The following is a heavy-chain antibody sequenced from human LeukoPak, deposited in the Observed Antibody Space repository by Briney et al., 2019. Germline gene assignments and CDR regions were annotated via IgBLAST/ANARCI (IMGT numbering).Heavy chain of an antibody. CDR1: GFTFDDYA. Sequence: GGSLRLSCAASGFTFDDYAMHWVRQAPGKGLEWVSGISWNSGSIGYADSVKGRFTISRDNAKNSLYLQMNNLGTEDTALYYCAKDQFGSGSYSLGGMDVWGQGTTVAVSS. CDR3: AKDQFGSGSYSLGGMDV. J-gene: IGHJ6*02. V-gene: IGHV3-9*01. D-gene: IGHD3-10*01. CDR2: ISWNSGSI.